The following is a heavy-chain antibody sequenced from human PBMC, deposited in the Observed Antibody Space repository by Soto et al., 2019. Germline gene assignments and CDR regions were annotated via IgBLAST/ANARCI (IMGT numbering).Heavy chain of an antibody. CDR3: ARVATYGTLTWFDP. J-gene: IGHJ5*02. CDR1: VYAFGDYD. V-gene: IGHV1-8*01. Sequence: QVQLVQSGAEVQRPGASVKVSCRASVYAFGDYDISWVRQAPGPGLEWMGWMNPNSANTGYAQKFQGRVSMTRDMSISTAYMELSRLRPEATAVYYFARVATYGTLTWFDPWRQGELVNVS. CDR2: MNPNSANT. D-gene: IGHD1-7*01.